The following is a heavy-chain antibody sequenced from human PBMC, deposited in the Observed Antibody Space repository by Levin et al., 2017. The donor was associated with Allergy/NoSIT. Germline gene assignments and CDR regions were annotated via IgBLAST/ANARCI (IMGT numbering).Heavy chain of an antibody. CDR2: IYPGDSDT. V-gene: IGHV5-51*01. CDR3: ARLPFSSSGWDWYFDL. Sequence: GESLKISCKGSGYSFTSYWIGWVRQMPGKGLEWMGIIYPGDSDTRYSPSFQGQVTISADKSISTAYLQWSSLKASDTAMYYCARLPFSSSGWDWYFDLWGRGTLVTVSS. D-gene: IGHD6-19*01. J-gene: IGHJ2*01. CDR1: GYSFTSYW.